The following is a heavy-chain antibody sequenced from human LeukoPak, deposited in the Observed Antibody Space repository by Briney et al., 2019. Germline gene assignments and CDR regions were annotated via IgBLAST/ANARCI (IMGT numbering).Heavy chain of an antibody. J-gene: IGHJ4*02. CDR3: ARDNNYGDHLDY. V-gene: IGHV3-21*01. Sequence: GGSLRLSCAASGFTFSSYSMNWVRQAPGKGLEWVSSISSSSSYIYYADSVKGRFTISRDNAKNSLYLRMNSLRAEDTAVYYCARDNNYGDHLDYWGQGTLVTVSS. CDR1: GFTFSSYS. CDR2: ISSSSSYI. D-gene: IGHD4-17*01.